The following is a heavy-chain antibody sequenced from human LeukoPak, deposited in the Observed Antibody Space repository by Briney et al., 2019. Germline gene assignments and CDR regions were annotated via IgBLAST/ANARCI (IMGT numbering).Heavy chain of an antibody. Sequence: SETLSLTCAVYGGPFTGYYWSWIRQSPDKGLEWIGEINHRGSTNYNSSLKSRLTISADTSKNQFSLHLSSVTAADTAVYYCAKVYSSSPQDAFHVWGQGTMVTVSS. V-gene: IGHV4-34*01. D-gene: IGHD3-22*01. CDR3: AKVYSSSPQDAFHV. J-gene: IGHJ3*01. CDR1: GGPFTGYY. CDR2: INHRGST.